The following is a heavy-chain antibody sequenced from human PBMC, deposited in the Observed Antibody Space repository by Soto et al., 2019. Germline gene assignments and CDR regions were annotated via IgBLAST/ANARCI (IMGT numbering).Heavy chain of an antibody. J-gene: IGHJ3*02. Sequence: GGSLRLSCSASGFTFSSYAMHWVRQAPGKGLEYVSAISSNGGSTYYADSVKGRFTSSRDNSKNTLYLQMSSLRAEDTAVYYCVKEEAVAGTTRGAFDIWGQGTMVTVSS. CDR2: ISSNGGST. CDR3: VKEEAVAGTTRGAFDI. D-gene: IGHD6-19*01. V-gene: IGHV3-64D*09. CDR1: GFTFSSYA.